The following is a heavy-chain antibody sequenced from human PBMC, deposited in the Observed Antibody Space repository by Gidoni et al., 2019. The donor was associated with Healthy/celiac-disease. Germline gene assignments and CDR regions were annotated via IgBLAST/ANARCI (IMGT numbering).Heavy chain of an antibody. Sequence: QVQLQESGPGLVKPSQTLALTCSVSGASIGSGNYYWSWVRQPAGKGLEWIGRIHTRGSTNYNPSLESRVTISVDTSMNQFSLKLNSVTAADTAVYYCARGMTPAYWGQGTLVIVSS. CDR1: GASIGSGNYY. CDR2: IHTRGST. J-gene: IGHJ4*02. CDR3: ARGMTPAY. D-gene: IGHD2-2*01. V-gene: IGHV4-61*02.